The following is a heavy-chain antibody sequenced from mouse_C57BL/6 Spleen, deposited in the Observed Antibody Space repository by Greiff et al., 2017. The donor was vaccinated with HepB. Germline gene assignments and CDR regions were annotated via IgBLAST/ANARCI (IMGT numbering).Heavy chain of an antibody. CDR1: GYTFTDYN. D-gene: IGHD2-1*01. CDR2: INPNNGGT. J-gene: IGHJ3*01. V-gene: IGHV1-18*01. Sequence: VQLKESGPELVKPGASVKIPCKASGYTFTDYNMDWVKQSHGKSLEWIGDINPNNGGTIYNQKFKGKATLTVDKSSSTAYMELRSLTSEDTAVYYCARKGHGNYDFSWFAYWGQGTLVTVSA. CDR3: ARKGHGNYDFSWFAY.